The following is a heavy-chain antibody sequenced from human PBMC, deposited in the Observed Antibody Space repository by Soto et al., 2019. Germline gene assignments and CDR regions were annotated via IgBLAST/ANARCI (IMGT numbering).Heavy chain of an antibody. Sequence: QVQLVESGGGVVQPGRSLRLSCAASGFTFSSYGMHWVRQAPGKGLEWVAVISYDGSNKYYADSVKGRFTISRDNSKNTLYLQMTSRRAEDTAVYYCATGTKQWLAPNLDYWGQGTLVTVSS. D-gene: IGHD6-19*01. V-gene: IGHV3-30*03. CDR1: GFTFSSYG. CDR2: ISYDGSNK. J-gene: IGHJ4*02. CDR3: ATGTKQWLAPNLDY.